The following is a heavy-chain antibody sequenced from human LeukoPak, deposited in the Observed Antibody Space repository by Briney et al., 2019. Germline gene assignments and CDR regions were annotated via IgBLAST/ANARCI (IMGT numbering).Heavy chain of an antibody. Sequence: PGGSLRLSCAASGFTVSSNYMSWVRQAPGKGLEWVSVIYSGGSTYYADSVKGRFTISRDNSKNTLYLQMNSLRAEDTAVYYCAREIGLSRNWFDPWGQGTLVTVSS. CDR3: AREIGLSRNWFDP. CDR2: IYSGGST. V-gene: IGHV3-53*01. CDR1: GFTVSSNY. J-gene: IGHJ5*02. D-gene: IGHD2-21*01.